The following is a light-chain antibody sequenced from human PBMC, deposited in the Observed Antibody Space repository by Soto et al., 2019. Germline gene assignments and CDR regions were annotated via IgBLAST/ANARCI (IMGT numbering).Light chain of an antibody. CDR2: EVA. V-gene: IGLV2-14*03. J-gene: IGLJ3*02. CDR3: SSYTISSTLVV. CDR1: NSDVGAYPY. Sequence: QSVLTQPASVSGSPGQSITISCTGTNSDVGAYPYVSWYQQHPGNAPKLLIYEVADRPSGVSDRFSGSKSGNTASLTISALQAEDEAVYYCSSYTISSTLVVFGGGTKLTVL.